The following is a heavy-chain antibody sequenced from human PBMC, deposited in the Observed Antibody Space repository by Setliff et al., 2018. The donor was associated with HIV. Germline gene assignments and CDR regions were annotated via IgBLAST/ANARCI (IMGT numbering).Heavy chain of an antibody. Sequence: SETLSLTCTVSGGSISGGGYYWTWIRQYPGRGLEWIGYIYYSGTAYYKPSLRSRVTISVDTSMNQFSLKLSSVTAADTAVYYCARPALGIGGGSRFDNWGQGTRVTVSS. J-gene: IGHJ4*02. CDR2: IYYSGTA. CDR3: ARPALGIGGGSRFDN. CDR1: GGSISGGGYY. V-gene: IGHV4-31*03. D-gene: IGHD3-10*01.